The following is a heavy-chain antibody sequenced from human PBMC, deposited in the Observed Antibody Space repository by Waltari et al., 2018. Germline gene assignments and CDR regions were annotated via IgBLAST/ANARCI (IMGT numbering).Heavy chain of an antibody. CDR1: GRNLRDYA. CDR3: IRPFEMGID. D-gene: IGHD7-27*01. CDR2: IRSRFKDDET. V-gene: IGHV3-73*01. Sequence: EVQLVESGGALVQPGGSLKLSCAASGRNLRDYAIHWVRQASGKGLEWVGRIRSRFKDDETASAESAQGRFTISRDDSKNTAYLEMNSLKTDDTAVYYCIRPFEMGIDWGQGTQVTVSS. J-gene: IGHJ4*02.